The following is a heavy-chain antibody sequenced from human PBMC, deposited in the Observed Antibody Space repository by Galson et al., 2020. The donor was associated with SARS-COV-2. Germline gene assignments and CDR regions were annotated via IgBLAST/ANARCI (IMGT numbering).Heavy chain of an antibody. J-gene: IGHJ6*02. V-gene: IGHV3-48*03. CDR2: IDSTGSHK. D-gene: IGHD1-26*01. CDR3: ARGRGAPDYSMDV. Sequence: GESLKISCEASGFTLTDYETNWVRQAPGRALEWISFIDSTGSHKYYLDSVRGRFTISRDSARNSFYLQMNSLRDDDTAVYYCARGRGAPDYSMDVWGQGTTVTVS. CDR1: GFTLTDYE.